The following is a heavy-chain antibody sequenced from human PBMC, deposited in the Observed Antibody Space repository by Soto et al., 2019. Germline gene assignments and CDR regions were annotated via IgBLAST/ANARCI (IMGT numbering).Heavy chain of an antibody. Sequence: GSLRLSCTASGFTFSSYRMHWVRQVPGRGLMWVSRISTDGSSTHYADSVKGRFTTSRDNAKNTLYLQLNSLRAEDTAVYYCARNRDGVDYWGQGTLVTVSS. CDR3: ARNRDGVDY. CDR2: ISTDGSST. CDR1: GFTFSSYR. J-gene: IGHJ4*02. V-gene: IGHV3-74*01.